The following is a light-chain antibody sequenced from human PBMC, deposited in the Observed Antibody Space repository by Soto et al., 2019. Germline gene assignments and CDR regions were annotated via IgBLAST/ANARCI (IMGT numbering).Light chain of an antibody. V-gene: IGLV6-57*02. CDR2: EDN. Sequence: NFMLTQPHSVSESPGKTVTISCTGSSGSIASNHVQWYQQRPGSAPTTVIYEDNQRPSGVPDRFSGSIDSSSNSASLTISGLKTEDEADYYCQSYDSSNQGVFGGGTKLTVL. CDR3: QSYDSSNQGV. J-gene: IGLJ2*01. CDR1: SGSIASNH.